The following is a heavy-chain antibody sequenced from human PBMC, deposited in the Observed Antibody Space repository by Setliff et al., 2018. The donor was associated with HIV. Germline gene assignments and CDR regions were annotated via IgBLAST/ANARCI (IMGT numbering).Heavy chain of an antibody. J-gene: IGHJ3*01. CDR3: ARVKGLRVRNWNDRPNASDL. CDR1: GYTFTSYF. Sequence: ASVKVSCKASGYTFTSYFIQWVRQAPGQGLGWMGIIYPSGGSTTYAPKFQGRVTMTRDTSTSTVYMDLSGLRSDDTAVYYCARVKGLRVRNWNDRPNASDLWGQGTMGTVS. D-gene: IGHD1-1*01. CDR2: IYPSGGST. V-gene: IGHV1-46*01.